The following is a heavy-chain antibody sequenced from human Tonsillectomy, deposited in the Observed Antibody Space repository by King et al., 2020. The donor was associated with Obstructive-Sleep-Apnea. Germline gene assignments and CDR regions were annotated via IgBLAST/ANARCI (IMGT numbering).Heavy chain of an antibody. V-gene: IGHV1-2*02. CDR1: GYTFTGYY. CDR2: INPNSGGT. D-gene: IGHD1-26*01. CDR3: ATDGIVGPIGYFDY. J-gene: IGHJ4*02. Sequence: VQLVESGAEVKKPGASVKVSCKASGYTFTGYYMHWVRQAPGQGLEWMGWINPNSGGTNYAQNFQGRVTMTRDTSISTAYMELSGLRSDDTAVYYCATDGIVGPIGYFDYWGQGTLVTVSS.